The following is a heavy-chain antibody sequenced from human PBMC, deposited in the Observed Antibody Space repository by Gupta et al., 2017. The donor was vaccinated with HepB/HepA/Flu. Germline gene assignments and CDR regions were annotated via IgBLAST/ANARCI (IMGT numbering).Heavy chain of an antibody. CDR3: ARGGGIALEFDY. V-gene: IGHV1-2*04. D-gene: IGHD6-13*01. CDR1: GYSFTGQH. J-gene: IGHJ4*02. CDR2: INPNSGGT. Sequence: QVQLVQSGAEVKKPGASVKVSCKASGYSFTGQHIHWVRQAPGQGLERMGWINPNSGGTNYAQKFQDWVTMSRDTSISTAYMELRSLKSDDTAIYYCARGGGIALEFDYWGQGTLVTVSS.